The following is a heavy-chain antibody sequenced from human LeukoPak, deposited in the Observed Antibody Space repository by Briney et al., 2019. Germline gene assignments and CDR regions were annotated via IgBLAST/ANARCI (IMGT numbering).Heavy chain of an antibody. Sequence: PGGSLRLSCAASGFTFSSYAMSWVRQAPGKGLEWVSAISGSGDSTYYADSVKGRFTISRDNSKNTLYLQMNSLRAEDTAVYYCAKGAAVIVVPAAIAYRGQGTLVTVSS. D-gene: IGHD2-2*01. CDR1: GFTFSSYA. V-gene: IGHV3-23*01. CDR3: AKGAAVIVVPAAIAY. J-gene: IGHJ4*02. CDR2: ISGSGDST.